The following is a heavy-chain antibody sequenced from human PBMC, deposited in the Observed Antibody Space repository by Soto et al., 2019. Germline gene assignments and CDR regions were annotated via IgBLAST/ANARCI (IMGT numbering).Heavy chain of an antibody. CDR1: GGSISSGGYY. J-gene: IGHJ6*02. Sequence: SETLSLTCTVSGGSISSGGYYWSWIRQHPGKGLEWIGYIYYSGSTYYNPSLKSRVTISVDTSKNQFSLKLSSVTAADTAVYYCARERVAAAHKLYYYGMDVWGQGNTVTVSS. CDR2: IYYSGST. V-gene: IGHV4-31*03. CDR3: ARERVAAAHKLYYYGMDV. D-gene: IGHD6-13*01.